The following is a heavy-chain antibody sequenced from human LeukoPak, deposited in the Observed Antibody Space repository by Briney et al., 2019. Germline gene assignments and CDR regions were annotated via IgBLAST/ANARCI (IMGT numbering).Heavy chain of an antibody. J-gene: IGHJ4*02. CDR2: IYHSGST. CDR3: ARGGWLRFGFDY. CDR1: GGSISSGGYS. Sequence: KASQTLSLTCAVSGGSISSGGYSWSWIRQPPGKGLEWIGYIYHSGSTYYNPSLKSRVTISVDRSKNQFSLKLSSVTAADTAVYYCARGGWLRFGFDYWGQGTLVTVSS. D-gene: IGHD5-12*01. V-gene: IGHV4-30-2*01.